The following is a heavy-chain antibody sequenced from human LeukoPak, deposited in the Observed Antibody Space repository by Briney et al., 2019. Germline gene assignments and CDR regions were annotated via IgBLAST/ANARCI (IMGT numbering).Heavy chain of an antibody. CDR3: ARHMFDRTGRPFDY. D-gene: IGHD3-22*01. Sequence: PSETLSLTCTVSGGSISSSSYYWGWIRQPPGKGLEWIGSIYYSRSTYCNPSLKSRVTISVDTSKNQFSLKLSSVTAADTAVYYCARHMFDRTGRPFDYWGQGTLVTVSS. V-gene: IGHV4-39*01. CDR1: GGSISSSSYY. CDR2: IYYSRST. J-gene: IGHJ4*02.